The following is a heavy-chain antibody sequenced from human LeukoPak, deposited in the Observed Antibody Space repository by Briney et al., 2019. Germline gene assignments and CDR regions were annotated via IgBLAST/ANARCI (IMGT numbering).Heavy chain of an antibody. CDR2: IWYDGSNK. V-gene: IGHV3-33*06. Sequence: PGGSLRLSCAASGLTFSSYGMHWVRQAPGKGLEWVAVIWYDGSNKYYADSVKGRFTISRDNSKNTLYLQMNSLRAEDTAVYYCAKGYGGDAVPYYYYYMDVWGKGTTVTVSS. CDR1: GLTFSSYG. J-gene: IGHJ6*03. D-gene: IGHD2-21*01. CDR3: AKGYGGDAVPYYYYYMDV.